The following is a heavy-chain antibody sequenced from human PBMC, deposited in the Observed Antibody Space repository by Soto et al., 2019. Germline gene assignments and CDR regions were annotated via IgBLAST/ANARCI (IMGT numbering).Heavy chain of an antibody. Sequence: PSETLSLTCAASGGSISSGGYSWSWIRQPPGKGLEWIGYIYHSGSTYYNPSLKSRVTISVDRSKNQFSLKLSSVTAADTAVYYCARAPYVMDAFDIWGQGTMVTVSS. CDR3: ARAPYVMDAFDI. J-gene: IGHJ3*02. CDR1: GGSISSGGYS. V-gene: IGHV4-30-2*01. D-gene: IGHD3-10*02. CDR2: IYHSGST.